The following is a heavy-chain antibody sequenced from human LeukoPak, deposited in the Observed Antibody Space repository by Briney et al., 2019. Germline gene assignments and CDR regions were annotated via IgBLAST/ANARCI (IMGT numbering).Heavy chain of an antibody. Sequence: GGSLRLSCAASGFTFNSYAIHWVRQAPGEGLEWVAVISYDGSNKNYADSVKGRFTISRDNSKNTLYLQMNSLRAEDTAVYYCARENSRNFFYYGMDVWGQGTTVTVSS. CDR2: ISYDGSNK. V-gene: IGHV3-30-3*01. CDR1: GFTFNSYA. CDR3: ARENSRNFFYYGMDV. J-gene: IGHJ6*02.